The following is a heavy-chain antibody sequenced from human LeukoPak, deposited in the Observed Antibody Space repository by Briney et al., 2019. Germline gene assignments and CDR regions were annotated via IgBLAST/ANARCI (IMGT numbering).Heavy chain of an antibody. J-gene: IGHJ4*02. CDR3: ARGEEGGLIVVL. V-gene: IGHV1-2*02. Sequence: ASVKVSCKASGYTFTGYYLHWVRQAPGQGLEWMGWINPHNGGTNYAQKFQGRVTMTRDTSITTAHMELSRLRSDDTAVYYCARGEEGGLIVVLWGQGTLVTVSS. CDR2: INPHNGGT. CDR1: GYTFTGYY. D-gene: IGHD3-22*01.